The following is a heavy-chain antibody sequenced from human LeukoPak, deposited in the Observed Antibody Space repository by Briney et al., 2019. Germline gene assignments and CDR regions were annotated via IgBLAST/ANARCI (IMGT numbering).Heavy chain of an antibody. D-gene: IGHD3-22*01. CDR2: IFRGGGT. J-gene: IGHJ4*02. CDR1: GFTVTSNY. Sequence: GGSLRLSCAASGFTVTSNYMTWVRQAPGKGLEWVSVIFRGGGTSYADSVKGRFTISRDNSRNTVYPQMNSLRVEDTAVYYCARDYYDSGGYLAYWGQGTLVTVSS. CDR3: ARDYYDSGGYLAY. V-gene: IGHV3-66*01.